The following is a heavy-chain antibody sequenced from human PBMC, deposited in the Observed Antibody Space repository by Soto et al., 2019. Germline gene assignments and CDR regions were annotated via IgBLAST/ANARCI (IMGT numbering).Heavy chain of an antibody. D-gene: IGHD4-17*01. CDR1: SGSIGSFNW. CDR2: IYHSGST. CDR3: ARLYGALYFDF. Sequence: QVQLQESGPGLVKPSGTLSLTCAVSSGSIGSFNWWSWVRQPPGKGLEWIGEIYHSGSTNYNPSLKSRVTISVDKSKNHFSLNLISVTAADTAVYYCARLYGALYFDFWGRGTLVTVSS. J-gene: IGHJ4*02. V-gene: IGHV4-4*02.